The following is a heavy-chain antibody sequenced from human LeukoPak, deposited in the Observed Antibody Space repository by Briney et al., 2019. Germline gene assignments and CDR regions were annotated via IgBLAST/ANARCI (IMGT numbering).Heavy chain of an antibody. V-gene: IGHV3-30-3*01. J-gene: IGHJ6*02. CDR2: ISYDGSNK. CDR3: ARAYGMDV. Sequence: GGSLRLSCAASGFTFSSYAMHWVRQAPGKGLGWVAVISYDGSNKYYADSVKGRFTISRGNSKNTLYLQMNSLRAEDTAVYYCARAYGMDVWGQGTTVTVSS. CDR1: GFTFSSYA.